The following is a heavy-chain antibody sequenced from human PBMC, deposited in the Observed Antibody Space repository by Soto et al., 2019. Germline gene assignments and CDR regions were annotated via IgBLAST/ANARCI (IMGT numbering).Heavy chain of an antibody. J-gene: IGHJ3*02. D-gene: IGHD5-12*01. Sequence: ASVTVSCQASGYTFTSYDINWVRQATGQGLEWMGWMNPNSGNTGYAQKFQGRVTMTRNTSISTAYMELSSLRSEDTAVYYCASEYGGYGSDAFNIGGKGKRATVPS. V-gene: IGHV1-8*01. CDR1: GYTFTSYD. CDR3: ASEYGGYGSDAFNI. CDR2: MNPNSGNT.